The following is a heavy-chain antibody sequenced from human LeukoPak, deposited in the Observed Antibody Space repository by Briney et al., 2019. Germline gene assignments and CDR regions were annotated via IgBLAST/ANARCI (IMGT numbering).Heavy chain of an antibody. CDR1: GFTFSSYS. CDR3: AREKTACGGDCYDS. Sequence: TGGSLRLSCAASGFTFSSYSMNWVRQAPGKGLEWVSYISSSGTPIHYADSVKGRFTISRDNAKNSLFLQMNSLRAEDTAVYYCAREKTACGGDCYDSWGQGTLVTVSS. CDR2: ISSSGTPI. J-gene: IGHJ4*02. V-gene: IGHV3-48*04. D-gene: IGHD2-21*01.